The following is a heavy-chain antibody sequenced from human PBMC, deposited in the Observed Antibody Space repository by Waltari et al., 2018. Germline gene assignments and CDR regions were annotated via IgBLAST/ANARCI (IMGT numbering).Heavy chain of an antibody. CDR2: IYSGGST. CDR3: AKGRAAAAEYFQH. V-gene: IGHV3-23*03. J-gene: IGHJ1*01. D-gene: IGHD6-13*01. CDR1: GFTFSSYA. Sequence: EVQLLESGGGLVQPGGSLRLSCAASGFTFSSYAMSWVRQAPGKGLEWVSVIYSGGSTYYADSVKGRFTISRDNSKNTLYLQMNSLRAEDTAVYYCAKGRAAAAEYFQHWGQGTLVTVSS.